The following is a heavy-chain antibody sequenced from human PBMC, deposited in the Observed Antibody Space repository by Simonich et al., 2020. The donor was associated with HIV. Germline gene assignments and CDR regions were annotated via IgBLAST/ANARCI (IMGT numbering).Heavy chain of an antibody. CDR3: ARGRSPPRTGVLDS. Sequence: QVQLQQWGAGLLKPSETLSLTCAVYVGSFNGYYWSWIRQSPERGLQWIGEINHSGITNYNPSLMGRVTISVATSKNQFSLKMRSLIAADTAGYYCARGRSPPRTGVLDSWGQGTQVIVSS. J-gene: IGHJ4*02. CDR1: VGSFNGYY. V-gene: IGHV4-34*01. CDR2: INHSGIT. D-gene: IGHD7-27*01.